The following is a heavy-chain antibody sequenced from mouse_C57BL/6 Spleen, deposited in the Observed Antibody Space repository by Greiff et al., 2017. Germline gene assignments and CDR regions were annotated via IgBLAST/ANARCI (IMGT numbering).Heavy chain of an antibody. J-gene: IGHJ2*01. CDR1: GYTFTSYW. V-gene: IGHV1-52*01. CDR2: IDPSDSET. CDR3: ASSLTTVVALDY. D-gene: IGHD1-1*01. Sequence: QVQLQQPGAELVRPGSSVKLSCKASGYTFTSYWMHWVKQRPIQGLEWIGNIDPSDSETHYNQKFKDKATLTVDKSSSTAYMQLSSLTSEDSAVYYCASSLTTVVALDYWGQGTTLTGSS.